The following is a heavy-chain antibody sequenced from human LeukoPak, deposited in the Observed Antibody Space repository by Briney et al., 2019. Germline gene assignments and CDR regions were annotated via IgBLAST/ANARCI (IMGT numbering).Heavy chain of an antibody. Sequence: SETLSLTCNVSGGPVSSGGYFWSWIRQSPGKGLQWIGYIYHRGSTHYNPSLKSRLSISVDTSKNQFSLNLSSVTAADTALYYCASIDITGNTWYFDLWGRGTLVTASS. D-gene: IGHD3-10*01. CDR3: ASIDITGNTWYFDL. CDR2: IYHRGST. J-gene: IGHJ2*01. CDR1: GGPVSSGGYF. V-gene: IGHV4-61*08.